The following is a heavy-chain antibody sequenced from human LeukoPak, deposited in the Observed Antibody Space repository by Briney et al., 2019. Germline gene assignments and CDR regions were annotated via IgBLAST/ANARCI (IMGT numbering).Heavy chain of an antibody. V-gene: IGHV3-53*01. CDR1: GFNVSRNY. J-gene: IGHJ3*02. D-gene: IGHD3-16*01. CDR3: AGGLDAFDI. CDR2: IYSSGTT. Sequence: GGSLRLSCAASGFNVSRNYMSWVRQAPGKGLEWLSVIYSSGTTYYADSVKGRFTISRDSSKNTLYLQMNSLRAGDTAVYYCAGGLDAFDIWGQGTMVTVSS.